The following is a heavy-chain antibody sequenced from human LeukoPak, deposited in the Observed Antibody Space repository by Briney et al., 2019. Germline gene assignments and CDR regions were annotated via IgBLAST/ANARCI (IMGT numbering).Heavy chain of an antibody. V-gene: IGHV3-20*04. CDR2: INCNGGST. D-gene: IGHD2/OR15-2a*01. CDR3: ARDLPQIEY. J-gene: IGHJ3*01. Sequence: GGSLRLSCAASGFTFDDYDMNWVRQAPGKGLEWVSGINCNGGSTGYADSVKGRFTISRDNAKNALYLQMNSLRAEDTALYYCARDLPQIEYWGQGTMVTVSS. CDR1: GFTFDDYD.